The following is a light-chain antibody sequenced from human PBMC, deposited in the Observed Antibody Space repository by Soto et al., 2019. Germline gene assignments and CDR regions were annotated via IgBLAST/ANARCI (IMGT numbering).Light chain of an antibody. Sequence: DIQMTQSPSTLSASVGDRVTITCRASQSISSWLAWYQQKPGKAPKLLIYKASSLESGVPSRFSGSGSGTEFTLTISSLQPDDFATYYCQQSYSTHLTFGGGTKVDIK. CDR1: QSISSW. CDR3: QQSYSTHLT. J-gene: IGKJ4*01. V-gene: IGKV1-5*03. CDR2: KAS.